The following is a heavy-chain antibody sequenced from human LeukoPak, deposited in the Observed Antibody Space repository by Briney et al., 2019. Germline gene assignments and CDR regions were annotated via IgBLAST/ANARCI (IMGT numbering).Heavy chain of an antibody. D-gene: IGHD6-19*01. CDR1: GYTFTSYG. Sequence: ASVKVSCKASGYTFTSYGISWVRQAPGQGLEWMGWISAYNGNTNYAQKLQGRVTMTTDTSTSTAYMELRSLRSDDTAVYYCARDDMGIAVAGTTAYDYFFHMDVWGKGTTVIVSS. V-gene: IGHV1-18*01. CDR2: ISAYNGNT. CDR3: ARDDMGIAVAGTTAYDYFFHMDV. J-gene: IGHJ6*03.